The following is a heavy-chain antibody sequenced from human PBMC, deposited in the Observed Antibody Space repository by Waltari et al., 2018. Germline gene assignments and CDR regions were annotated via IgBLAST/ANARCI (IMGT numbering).Heavy chain of an antibody. V-gene: IGHV4-4*07. D-gene: IGHD6-19*01. CDR1: GGSISSYY. CDR3: ASEKSSGWDYYYYYMDV. J-gene: IGHJ6*03. CDR2: IYTSGST. Sequence: QVQLQESGPGLVKPSETLSLTCTVSGGSISSYYWSWIRQPAGKGLEWIGRIYTSGSTSYHPALKSRVTMSVDTSKNQFSRKLSSVTAADTAVYYCASEKSSGWDYYYYYMDVWGKGTTVTVSS.